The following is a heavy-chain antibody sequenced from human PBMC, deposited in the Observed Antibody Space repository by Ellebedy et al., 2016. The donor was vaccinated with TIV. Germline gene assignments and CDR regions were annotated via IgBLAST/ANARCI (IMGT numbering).Heavy chain of an antibody. V-gene: IGHV1-18*01. CDR1: GYTFTSYG. D-gene: IGHD3-22*01. CDR2: ISAYNGNT. Sequence: ASVKVSXXASGYTFTSYGISWVRQAPGQGLEWMGWISAYNGNTNYAQKLQGRVTMTTDTSTSTAYMELRSLRSDDTAVYYCARDLGVYYYDSTGFDYWGQGTLVTVSS. J-gene: IGHJ4*02. CDR3: ARDLGVYYYDSTGFDY.